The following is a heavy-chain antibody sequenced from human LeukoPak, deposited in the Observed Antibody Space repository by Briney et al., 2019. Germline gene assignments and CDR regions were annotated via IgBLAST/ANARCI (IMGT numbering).Heavy chain of an antibody. CDR3: ARIAYCGGDCYYADC. D-gene: IGHD2-21*02. Sequence: PSETLSLTCTVSGGSISSYYWSWIRQPPGKGLEWIGYIYYSGSTNYNPSLKSRVTISVDTSKNQFSLKLSSVTAADTAVYYCARIAYCGGDCYYADCWGQGALVTVSS. CDR2: IYYSGST. J-gene: IGHJ4*02. V-gene: IGHV4-59*08. CDR1: GGSISSYY.